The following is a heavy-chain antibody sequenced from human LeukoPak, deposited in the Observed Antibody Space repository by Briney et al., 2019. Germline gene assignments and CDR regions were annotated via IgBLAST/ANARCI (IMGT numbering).Heavy chain of an antibody. CDR2: VSGSGGTT. V-gene: IGHV3-23*01. Sequence: GGSLRLSCAASGFTFSNYAMTWVRQGPGKGLEWVSTVSGSGGTTYYEDSVKGRFTISRDNSNNTLYLQMNSLRAEDTAVYFCVRIAVTFDIWGQGTMVTVSS. D-gene: IGHD6-19*01. CDR3: VRIAVTFDI. J-gene: IGHJ3*02. CDR1: GFTFSNYA.